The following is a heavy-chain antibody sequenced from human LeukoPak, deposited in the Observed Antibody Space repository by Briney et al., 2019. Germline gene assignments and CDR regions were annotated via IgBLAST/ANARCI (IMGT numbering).Heavy chain of an antibody. CDR3: ARDKGNHSVKEVYIDY. J-gene: IGHJ4*02. D-gene: IGHD1-14*01. V-gene: IGHV1-18*01. Sequence: ASVKVSCKASGYTFTSYGISWVRQAPGQGLEWMGWISAYNGNKNYAQKLQGRVTMTTDTSTSTAYMELRSLRADDTAVYYCARDKGNHSVKEVYIDYWGQGTLVTVSS. CDR2: ISAYNGNK. CDR1: GYTFTSYG.